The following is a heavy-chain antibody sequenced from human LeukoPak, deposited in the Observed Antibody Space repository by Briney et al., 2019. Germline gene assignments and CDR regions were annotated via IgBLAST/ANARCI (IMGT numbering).Heavy chain of an antibody. CDR1: GFTFSSYA. V-gene: IGHV3-23*01. J-gene: IGHJ3*01. D-gene: IGHD4-17*01. Sequence: GGSLRLSCAASGFTFSSYAMTWVRQAPGKGLEWVSVIISSGGVTYYADSVEGRFTISRDNPKNTLYLQTNSLRAQDTAVYYCAKEGLRAFDVWGQGTMVTVSS. CDR2: IISSGGVT. CDR3: AKEGLRAFDV.